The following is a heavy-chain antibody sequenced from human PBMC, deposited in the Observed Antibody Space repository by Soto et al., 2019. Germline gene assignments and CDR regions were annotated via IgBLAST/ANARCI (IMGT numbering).Heavy chain of an antibody. V-gene: IGHV4-30-4*01. CDR1: GGPIKTGDYY. Sequence: SETLSLTCNVSGGPIKTGDYYWNWIRQPPGKGLEWIGYVFYSGATNYSPSLKSRAAISMDTSKNQFSLSLTSVTAADTAVYYCARAGLPDGNLLFWSQGIWVTVSS. CDR2: VFYSGAT. D-gene: IGHD2-21*01. J-gene: IGHJ4*02. CDR3: ARAGLPDGNLLF.